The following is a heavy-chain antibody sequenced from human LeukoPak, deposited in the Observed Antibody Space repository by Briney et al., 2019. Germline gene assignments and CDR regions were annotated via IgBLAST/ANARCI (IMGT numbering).Heavy chain of an antibody. Sequence: ASVKVSCKASGYTFTIYGITWVRQAPGQGLEWMGWISAYNGNTNYAQKLQGRVTMTTDTSTSTAYMELKSLRSDDTAVYYCARAHYCSSSSCPGYFQHWGQGTLVTVSS. CDR3: ARAHYCSSSSCPGYFQH. D-gene: IGHD2-2*01. CDR1: GYTFTIYG. V-gene: IGHV1-18*01. CDR2: ISAYNGNT. J-gene: IGHJ1*01.